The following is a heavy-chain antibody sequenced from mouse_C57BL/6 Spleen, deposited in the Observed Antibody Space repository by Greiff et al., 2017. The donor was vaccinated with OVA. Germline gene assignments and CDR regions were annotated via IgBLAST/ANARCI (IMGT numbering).Heavy chain of an antibody. CDR3: ARDYYGSRDY. V-gene: IGHV5-4*01. CDR1: GFTFSSYA. J-gene: IGHJ2*01. CDR2: ISDGGSYT. Sequence: EVKLQESGGGLVKPGGSLKLSCAASGFTFSSYAMSWVRQTPEKRLEWVATISDGGSYTYYPDNVKGRFTISRDNAKNNLYLQMSHLKSEDTAMYYCARDYYGSRDYWGQGTTLTVSS. D-gene: IGHD1-1*01.